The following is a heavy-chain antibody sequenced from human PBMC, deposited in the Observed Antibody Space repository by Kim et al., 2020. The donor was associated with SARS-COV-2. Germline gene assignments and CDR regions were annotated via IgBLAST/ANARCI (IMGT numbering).Heavy chain of an antibody. CDR2: ISGSGDST. J-gene: IGHJ6*01. CDR1: GFTFSTYD. D-gene: IGHD2-15*01. Sequence: GGSLRLSCAASGFTFSTYDMSWVRQAPGKGLEWVSGISGSGDSTYYADSVKGRFTISRDNSKSTLYLQMNSLRAEDTAVYYCLPYCSGGSGYLKYYYYG. CDR3: LPYCSGGSGYLKYYYYG. V-gene: IGHV3-23*01.